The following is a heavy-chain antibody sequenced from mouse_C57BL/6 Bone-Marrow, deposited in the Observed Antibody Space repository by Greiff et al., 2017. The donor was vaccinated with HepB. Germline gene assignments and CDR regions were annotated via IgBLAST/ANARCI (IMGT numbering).Heavy chain of an antibody. CDR1: GFTFSTSG. V-gene: IGHV5-6*01. Sequence: EVQRVESGGDLVKPGGSLKLSCVASGFTFSTSGMSWVRQTTDKRLEWVATINTGGTYTYYPDSVKGRFTISKDTDKNTLFLQMSSMKSEDSAIYFCARDRFDYYFDYWGQGTTLTVTS. J-gene: IGHJ2*01. CDR2: INTGGTYT. D-gene: IGHD2-14*01. CDR3: ARDRFDYYFDY.